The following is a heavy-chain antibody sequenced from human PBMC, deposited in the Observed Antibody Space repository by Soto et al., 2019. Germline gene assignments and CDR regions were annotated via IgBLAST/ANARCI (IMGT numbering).Heavy chain of an antibody. J-gene: IGHJ4*02. CDR1: GGSFSGYY. Sequence: SETLSLTCAVYGGSFSGYYWSWIRQPPGKGLEWIGEINRSGSTNYNPSLKSRVTISVDTSKNQFSLKLSSVTAADTAVYYCARGDDYGDPPLYWGQGTLVTVSS. CDR2: INRSGST. D-gene: IGHD4-17*01. CDR3: ARGDDYGDPPLY. V-gene: IGHV4-34*01.